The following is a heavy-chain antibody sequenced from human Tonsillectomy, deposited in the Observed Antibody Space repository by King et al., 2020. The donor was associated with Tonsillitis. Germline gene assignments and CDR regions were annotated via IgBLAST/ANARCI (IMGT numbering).Heavy chain of an antibody. CDR2: INPNSGGT. CDR3: AVGGLSSLGTYYYYMDV. CDR1: GYTFTDYY. Sequence: VQLVESGAEVKKPGASVKVSCKASGYTFTDYYMHWVRQAPRQGLEWMGWINPNSGGTNYAQRFQGRVTMTRDTSISTAYMELSRLISDDKAVYYCAVGGLSSLGTYYYYMDVWDKGTTVTVSS. D-gene: IGHD6-6*01. J-gene: IGHJ6*03. V-gene: IGHV1-2*02.